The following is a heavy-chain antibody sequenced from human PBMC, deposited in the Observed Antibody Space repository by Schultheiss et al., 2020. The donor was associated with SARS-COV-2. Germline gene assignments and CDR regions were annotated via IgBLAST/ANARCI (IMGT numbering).Heavy chain of an antibody. CDR1: GFTFSSYW. D-gene: IGHD5-24*01. Sequence: GGSLRLSCAASGFTFSSYWIGWVRQMPGKGLEWMGIIYPGDSDTRYSPSFQGQVTISADKSISTAYLQWSSLKASDTAMYYCASGMATINGRLDYWGQGTLVTVSS. V-gene: IGHV5-51*01. J-gene: IGHJ4*02. CDR3: ASGMATINGRLDY. CDR2: IYPGDSDT.